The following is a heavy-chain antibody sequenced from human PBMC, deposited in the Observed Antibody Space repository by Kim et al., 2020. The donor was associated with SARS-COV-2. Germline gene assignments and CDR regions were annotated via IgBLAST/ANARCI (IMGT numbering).Heavy chain of an antibody. J-gene: IGHJ4*02. Sequence: GGSLRLSCAASGFTFSSYGMHWVRQAPGKGLEWVAVIWYDGSNKYYADSVKGRFTISRDNSKNTLYLQMNSLRAEDTAVYYCARGFKYYYDSSGNFDYWGQGTLVTVSS. CDR2: IWYDGSNK. V-gene: IGHV3-33*01. CDR1: GFTFSSYG. CDR3: ARGFKYYYDSSGNFDY. D-gene: IGHD3-22*01.